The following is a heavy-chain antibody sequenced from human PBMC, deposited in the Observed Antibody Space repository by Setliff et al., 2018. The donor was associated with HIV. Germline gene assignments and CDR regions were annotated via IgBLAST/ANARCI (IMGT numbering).Heavy chain of an antibody. J-gene: IGHJ4*02. CDR2: FMYTDIHYVNYLN. CDR3: ARARSDWYNVRPYYFDL. CDR1: GASFVGDNH. V-gene: IGHV4-30-4*01. D-gene: IGHD6-19*01. Sequence: PSEILSLTCAVSGASFVGDNHWSWIRQTPERGLEWIAYFMYTDIHYVNYLNYRNPSLASRLSISVDKSKNQFSLTLSSVTAADTAVYYCARARSDWYNVRPYYFDLWGQGTPVTVSS.